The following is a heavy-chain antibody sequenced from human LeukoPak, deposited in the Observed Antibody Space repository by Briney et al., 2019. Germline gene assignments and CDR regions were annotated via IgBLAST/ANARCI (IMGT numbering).Heavy chain of an antibody. J-gene: IGHJ4*02. CDR2: IGGNGGAT. Sequence: PGGSLRLSCAASGFTFSNYAMSWVRQAPGKGLEWVSSIGGNGGATYYADSVKGRFTISRDNSKNTLNLHMNSLRAEDTAVYYCAKYATGGDYWGQGTLVTVPS. CDR3: AKYATGGDY. D-gene: IGHD2-8*01. V-gene: IGHV3-23*01. CDR1: GFTFSNYA.